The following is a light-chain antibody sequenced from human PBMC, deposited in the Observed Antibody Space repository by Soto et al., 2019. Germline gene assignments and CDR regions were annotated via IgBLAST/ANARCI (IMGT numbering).Light chain of an antibody. V-gene: IGKV3-20*01. CDR2: AAS. CDR1: QSVASNY. Sequence: ENVMTHSPATLSLSACDRATLSCTASQSVASNYLAWYQQKPGQAPRLLIYAASSRAVGIPDTCSGSGSGTDFTLTITRLEHEDFAVYYCQQYDHSPWTFGQGTKVDIK. J-gene: IGKJ1*01. CDR3: QQYDHSPWT.